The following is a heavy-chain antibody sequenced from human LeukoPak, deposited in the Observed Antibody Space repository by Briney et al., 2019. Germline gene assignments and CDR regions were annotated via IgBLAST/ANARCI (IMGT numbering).Heavy chain of an antibody. CDR2: ISFYENNA. J-gene: IGHJ4*02. CDR1: GFTFSDYY. CDR3: ARDPSEYFDY. V-gene: IGHV3-30*03. Sequence: GGSLRLSCAASGFTFSDYYMSWVRQAPGKGLEWVAVISFYENNAYYADSVKGRFTISRDDSKNTLFLQMNSLTTEDTAVYYCARDPSEYFDYWGQGTLVTVSS.